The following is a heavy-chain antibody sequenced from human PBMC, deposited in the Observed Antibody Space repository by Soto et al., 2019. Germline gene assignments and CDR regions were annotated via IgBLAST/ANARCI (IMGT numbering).Heavy chain of an antibody. CDR1: GFSLSTSGVG. J-gene: IGHJ6*02. V-gene: IGHV2-5*02. D-gene: IGHD2-15*01. CDR2: IYWDDDK. Sequence: QITLKESGPTLVKPTQTLTLTCTFSGFSLSTSGVGVGWIRQPPGKALEWLALIYWDDDKRYSPSLTSRLTITNDTSKNQVVLTMTNMDPVDTATYYCAHVLVVVANYGMDVWGHGTTVTVSS. CDR3: AHVLVVVANYGMDV.